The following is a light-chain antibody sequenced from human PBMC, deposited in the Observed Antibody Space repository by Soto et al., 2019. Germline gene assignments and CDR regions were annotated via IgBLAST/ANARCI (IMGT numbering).Light chain of an antibody. J-gene: IGLJ1*01. V-gene: IGLV1-47*01. Sequence: QAVVTQPPSASGTPGQGVTISCSGSTSNIGSNYVYWYQQLPGTAPKLLIYRNNQRPSGVPDRFSGSKSGTSASLAISGLRSDDEADYFCATWDDSLNCFDVFGTGTKVTVL. CDR2: RNN. CDR3: ATWDDSLNCFDV. CDR1: TSNIGSNY.